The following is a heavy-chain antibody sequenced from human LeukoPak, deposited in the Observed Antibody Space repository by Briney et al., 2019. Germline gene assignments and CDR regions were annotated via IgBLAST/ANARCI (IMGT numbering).Heavy chain of an antibody. D-gene: IGHD3-3*01. Sequence: GASVKVSCKASGYTFTGYYMHWVRQAPGQGLEWMGWINPNSGGTNYAQKFQGRVTMTRDTSISTAYMELSRLRSDDTAVYYCARPNFWSGYYQGCWGQGTLVTVSS. V-gene: IGHV1-2*02. CDR1: GYTFTGYY. CDR2: INPNSGGT. CDR3: ARPNFWSGYYQGC. J-gene: IGHJ4*02.